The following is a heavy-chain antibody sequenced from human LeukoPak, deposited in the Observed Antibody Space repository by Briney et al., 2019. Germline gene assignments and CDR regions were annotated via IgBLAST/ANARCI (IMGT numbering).Heavy chain of an antibody. CDR1: GFTFSSYA. V-gene: IGHV3-23*01. CDR3: AKGRYYDFWSGYSYLDY. CDR2: ISGSGGST. J-gene: IGHJ4*02. Sequence: PGGSLRLSCAASGFTFSSYAMSWVRQAPGKGLEWVSAISGSGGSTYYADSVKGRFTISRDNSKNTLYLQMNSLRAEDTAAYYCAKGRYYDFWSGYSYLDYWGQGTLVTVSS. D-gene: IGHD3-3*01.